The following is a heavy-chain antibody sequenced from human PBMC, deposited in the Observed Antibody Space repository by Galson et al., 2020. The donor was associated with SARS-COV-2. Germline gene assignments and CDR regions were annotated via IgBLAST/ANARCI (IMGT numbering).Heavy chain of an antibody. J-gene: IGHJ6*02. CDR3: ARDSGLSGTQPPVGMDV. Sequence: SQTLSLTCAVYGGSLRGYYWSWIRQPPGKGREWIGEINHSGSTNYNPSLKSRVTISVDTSKNQFSLKLSSVTAADTAVYYCARDSGLSGTQPPVGMDVWGQGTTVTVSS. CDR1: GGSLRGYY. D-gene: IGHD1-1*01. V-gene: IGHV4-34*01. CDR2: INHSGST.